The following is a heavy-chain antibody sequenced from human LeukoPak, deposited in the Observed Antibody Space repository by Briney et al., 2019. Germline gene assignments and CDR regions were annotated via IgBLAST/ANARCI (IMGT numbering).Heavy chain of an antibody. V-gene: IGHV3-23*01. J-gene: IGHJ5*02. CDR3: AKPRPSYSSSWYDH. D-gene: IGHD6-13*01. CDR2: ISGSGGST. CDR1: GFTFTSYA. Sequence: GGSLRLSCAASGFTFTSYAMSWVRQAPGKGLEWVSAISGSGGSTYYADSVKGRFTISRANSKNTLYLQMNSLRAEDTAVYYCAKPRPSYSSSWYDHWGQGTLVTVSS.